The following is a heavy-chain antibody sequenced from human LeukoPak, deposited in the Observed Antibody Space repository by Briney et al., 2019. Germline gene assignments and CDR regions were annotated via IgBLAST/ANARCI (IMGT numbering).Heavy chain of an antibody. CDR3: ARDYRIEGVTGYYYYGMDV. CDR1: GSTVSSNH. V-gene: IGHV3-53*01. CDR2: LYTGGST. J-gene: IGHJ6*02. Sequence: PAGSLRLSCAVSGSTVSSNHMSRVRQAPGRGLEWVLVLYTGGSTYYADSVEGRFTISRDDSKNTLYLQMNSLRTQDTAVYYCARDYRIEGVTGYYYYGMDVWGQGTTVTVSS. D-gene: IGHD1-26*01.